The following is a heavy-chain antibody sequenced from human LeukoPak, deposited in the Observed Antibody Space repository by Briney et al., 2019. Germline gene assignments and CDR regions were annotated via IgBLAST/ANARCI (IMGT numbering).Heavy chain of an antibody. D-gene: IGHD6-13*01. CDR3: ARVTGERNRRIAAAGTGRWFDP. J-gene: IGHJ5*02. CDR1: GGSISGLY. V-gene: IGHV4-34*01. CDR2: INHSGST. Sequence: SETLSLTCTVSGGSISGLYWSWIRQPAGKGLEWIGEINHSGSTNYNPSLKSRVTISVDTSKNQFSLKLSSVTAADTAVYYCARVTGERNRRIAAAGTGRWFDPWGQGTLVTVSS.